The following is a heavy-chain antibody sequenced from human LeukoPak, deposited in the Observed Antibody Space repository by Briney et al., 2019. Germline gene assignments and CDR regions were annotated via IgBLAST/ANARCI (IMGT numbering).Heavy chain of an antibody. CDR3: ARLLIAMTDY. CDR1: GYTFTSYW. V-gene: IGHV5-51*01. CDR2: IYPADAET. D-gene: IGHD5-18*01. Sequence: GESLKISCKGSGYTFTSYWIGWVRQLPGKGLECMGIIYPADAETRYSPSFQGQVTISADKSTSTAYLQWNSLRASDTAIYYCARLLIAMTDYSGQGTLVTVSS. J-gene: IGHJ4*02.